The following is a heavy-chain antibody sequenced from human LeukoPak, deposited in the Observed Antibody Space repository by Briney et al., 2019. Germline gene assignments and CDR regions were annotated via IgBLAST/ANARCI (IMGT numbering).Heavy chain of an antibody. J-gene: IGHJ4*02. D-gene: IGHD6-13*01. CDR1: GGSISSGGYY. Sequence: PSETLSLTCTVSGGSISSGGYYWSWIRQHPGKGLEWIGYIYYSGSTYYNPSLKSRVTISVDTSKNQFSLKLSSVTAADTAVYYCARGGYSSSWYHYYFDYWGQGTLVTVSS. CDR3: ARGGYSSSWYHYYFDY. V-gene: IGHV4-31*03. CDR2: IYYSGST.